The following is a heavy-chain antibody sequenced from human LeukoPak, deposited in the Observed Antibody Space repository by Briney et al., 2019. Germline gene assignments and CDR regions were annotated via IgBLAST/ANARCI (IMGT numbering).Heavy chain of an antibody. Sequence: PSETLSLTCTVSGGSISSGGYYWSWIRQHPGKGLEWIGYIYYSGSTYYNPSLKSRVTISVDTSKNQFSLKLSSVTAADTAVYYCATSIAAAGIGHWFDPWGQGTLVTVSS. CDR1: GGSISSGGYY. CDR2: IYYSGST. D-gene: IGHD6-13*01. V-gene: IGHV4-31*03. CDR3: ATSIAAAGIGHWFDP. J-gene: IGHJ5*02.